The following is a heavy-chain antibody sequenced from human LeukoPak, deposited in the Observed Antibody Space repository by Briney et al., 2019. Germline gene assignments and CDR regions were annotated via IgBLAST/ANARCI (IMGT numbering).Heavy chain of an antibody. CDR2: IIPILGIA. D-gene: IGHD3-22*01. V-gene: IGHV1-69*04. CDR3: ARDGRENYYDSSGDY. J-gene: IGHJ4*02. CDR1: GGTFSSYA. Sequence: SVKVSCKASGGTFSSYAISWVRQAPGQGLEWMGRIIPILGIANYAQKFQGRVTITADKSTSTAYMELSSLRSEDTAVYYCARDGRENYYDSSGDYWGQGTLVTVSS.